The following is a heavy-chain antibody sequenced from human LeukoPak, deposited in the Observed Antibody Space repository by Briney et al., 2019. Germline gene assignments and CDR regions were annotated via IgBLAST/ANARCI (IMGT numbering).Heavy chain of an antibody. Sequence: GGSLRLSCAASGFTFSSYAMSWVRQAPGKGLEWVSAISGSGGSTYYADSVKGRFTISRDNSKNTLYLQMNSLRAEDTAVYYCAKEGDYYGSGSPKYPVGYYFDYWGQGTLVTVSS. J-gene: IGHJ4*02. CDR2: ISGSGGST. D-gene: IGHD3-10*01. CDR3: AKEGDYYGSGSPKYPVGYYFDY. CDR1: GFTFSSYA. V-gene: IGHV3-23*01.